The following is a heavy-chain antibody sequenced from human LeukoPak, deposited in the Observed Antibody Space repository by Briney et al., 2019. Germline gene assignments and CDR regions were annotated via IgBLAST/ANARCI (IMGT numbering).Heavy chain of an antibody. Sequence: SVKVSCKASGYTFTGYYMHWVRQAPGQGLEWMGWINTNSGGTNYAKKLQGWVTMTRDTSISTAYMELSRLRSDDTAVYYCARGCGVGTAMVSHWVQGTLVTVCS. V-gene: IGHV1-2*04. CDR2: INTNSGGT. CDR3: ARGCGVGTAMVSH. J-gene: IGHJ4*02. D-gene: IGHD5-18*01. CDR1: GYTFTGYY.